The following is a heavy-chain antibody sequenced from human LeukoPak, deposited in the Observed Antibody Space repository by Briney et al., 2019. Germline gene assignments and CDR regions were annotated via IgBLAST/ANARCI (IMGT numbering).Heavy chain of an antibody. Sequence: GGSLRLSCAASGFTFSSYSMNWVRQAPGKGLEWVSSISSSSSYIYYADSVKGRFTISRDNAKNSLYLQMNSLRAEDTAVYYCARLGDSSGWCFDYWGQGTLVTVSS. CDR2: ISSSSSYI. V-gene: IGHV3-21*01. D-gene: IGHD6-19*01. J-gene: IGHJ4*02. CDR3: ARLGDSSGWCFDY. CDR1: GFTFSSYS.